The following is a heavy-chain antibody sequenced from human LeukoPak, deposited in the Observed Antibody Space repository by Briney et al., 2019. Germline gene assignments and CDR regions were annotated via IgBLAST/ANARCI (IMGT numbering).Heavy chain of an antibody. V-gene: IGHV3-23*01. Sequence: GGSLRLSCAASGFTFSNYAMNWVRQAPGKGLEWVSAISGSGGRKYYADSVKGRFTMSRDNSKNTLYLQMNSLRAEDTAVYYCAKEGLAAVDVKNKAFDIWGQGTMVTVSS. CDR3: AKEGLAAVDVKNKAFDI. J-gene: IGHJ3*02. CDR1: GFTFSNYA. D-gene: IGHD6-13*01. CDR2: ISGSGGRK.